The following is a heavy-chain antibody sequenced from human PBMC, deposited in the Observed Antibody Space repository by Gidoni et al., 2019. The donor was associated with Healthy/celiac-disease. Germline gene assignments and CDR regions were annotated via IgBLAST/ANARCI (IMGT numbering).Heavy chain of an antibody. CDR2: IYPGDSDT. D-gene: IGHD4-17*01. J-gene: IGHJ4*02. CDR3: ARRQLYGGNPAMGFDY. Sequence: EVQLVQSGAEVKKHGKSRKISCRVSGKGFTTYWIGWVRKLPGKGLEWMGIIYPGDSDTRYSPSFQGQVTISADKSISTAYLQWSSLKASDTAMYYCARRQLYGGNPAMGFDYWGQGTLVTVSS. V-gene: IGHV5-51*01. CDR1: GKGFTTYW.